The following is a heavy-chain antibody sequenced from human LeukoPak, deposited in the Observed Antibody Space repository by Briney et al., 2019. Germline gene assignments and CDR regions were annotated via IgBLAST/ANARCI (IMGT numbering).Heavy chain of an antibody. CDR3: ASQEMARSRSFDY. J-gene: IGHJ4*02. CDR2: IYYSGST. Sequence: PSETLSLTCTVSGGSISSSSYCWGWIRQPPGKGLEWIGSIYYSGSTYYNPSLKSRVTISVDTSKNQFSLKLSSVTAADTAVYYCASQEMARSRSFDYWGQGTLVTVSS. D-gene: IGHD5-24*01. CDR1: GGSISSSSYC. V-gene: IGHV4-39*01.